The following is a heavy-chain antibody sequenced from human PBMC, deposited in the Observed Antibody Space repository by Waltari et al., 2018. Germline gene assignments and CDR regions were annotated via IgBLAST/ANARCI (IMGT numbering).Heavy chain of an antibody. CDR1: GFTFSSYG. D-gene: IGHD5-18*01. CDR2: SWYDGSNN. J-gene: IGHJ6*02. Sequence: QVQLVESGGGVVQPGRSLRLSCAASGFTFSSYGMHWVRQAPGKGLEWVAVSWYDGSNNYYAYSVKGRFTISRDNSKNTLYLQMNSLRAEDTAVYYCARIRIPGNYYYSGMDVWGQGTTVTVSS. V-gene: IGHV3-33*01. CDR3: ARIRIPGNYYYSGMDV.